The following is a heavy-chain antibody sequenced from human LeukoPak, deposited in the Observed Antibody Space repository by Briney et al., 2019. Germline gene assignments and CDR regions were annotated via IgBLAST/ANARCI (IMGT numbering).Heavy chain of an antibody. D-gene: IGHD2-21*02. CDR2: IDPSDSYT. Sequence: KYGESLKISCKGSGYSFTSYWISWVRQMPGKGLEWMGRIDPSDSYTNYSPSFQGHVTISADKSISTAYLQWSILKASDTAMYYCARHAKSQDRPLLYVDYWGQGTLVTVSS. J-gene: IGHJ4*02. V-gene: IGHV5-10-1*01. CDR3: ARHAKSQDRPLLYVDY. CDR1: GYSFTSYW.